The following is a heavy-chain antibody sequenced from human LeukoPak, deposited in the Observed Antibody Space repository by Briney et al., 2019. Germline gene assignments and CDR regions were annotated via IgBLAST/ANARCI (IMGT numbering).Heavy chain of an antibody. Sequence: SETLSLTCTVSGGSISSYYWSWIRQPPGKGLEWIGYIYYSGSTNYNPSLKSRVTISVDTSKNQFSLKLSSVAAADTAVYYCARVRPHYYYYMDVWGKGTTVTVSS. V-gene: IGHV4-59*01. CDR2: IYYSGST. CDR1: GGSISSYY. J-gene: IGHJ6*03. CDR3: ARVRPHYYYYMDV.